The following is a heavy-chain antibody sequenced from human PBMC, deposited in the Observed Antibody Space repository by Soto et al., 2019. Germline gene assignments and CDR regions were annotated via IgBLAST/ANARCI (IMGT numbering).Heavy chain of an antibody. CDR1: GFSFASFA. D-gene: IGHD3-3*01. CDR3: AKWSYLDY. CDR2: ISGSDGKT. V-gene: IGHV3-23*01. J-gene: IGHJ4*02. Sequence: GGSLRLSCTTSGFSFASFAMTWVRQAPGKGLEWVATISGSDGKTYYADSVRGRFSISRDTSRNTLYLQMNSLRADDTAIYYCAKWSYLDYWGQGTRVTV.